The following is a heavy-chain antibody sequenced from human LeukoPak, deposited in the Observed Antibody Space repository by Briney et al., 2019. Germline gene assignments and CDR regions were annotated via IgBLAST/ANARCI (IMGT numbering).Heavy chain of an antibody. Sequence: GGSLRLPCAASGFTFSSYAMHWVRQAPGKGLEYASAISSNGGSTYYANSVKGRFTISRDNSKNTLYLQMGSLRAEDMAVYYCASLDFWSGYYDYWGQGTLVTVSS. CDR2: ISSNGGST. V-gene: IGHV3-64*01. D-gene: IGHD3-3*01. CDR1: GFTFSSYA. J-gene: IGHJ4*02. CDR3: ASLDFWSGYYDY.